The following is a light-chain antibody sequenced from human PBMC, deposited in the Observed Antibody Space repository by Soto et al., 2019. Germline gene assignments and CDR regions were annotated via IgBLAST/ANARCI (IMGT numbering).Light chain of an antibody. J-gene: IGLJ1*01. CDR2: DVS. CDR3: SSFAGTNTFALDV. V-gene: IGLV2-11*01. CDR1: SSDVGGYNF. Sequence: QSVLTQPRSVSGSPGQSVTISCTGTSSDVGGYNFVSWYQQHPGKAPKLMMYDVSQRPSVVPDRFSASKSGKPASLTISGLQADDEADYYCSSFAGTNTFALDVFETGIKVTVL.